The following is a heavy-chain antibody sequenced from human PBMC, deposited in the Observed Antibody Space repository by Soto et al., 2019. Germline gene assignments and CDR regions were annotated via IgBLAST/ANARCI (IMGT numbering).Heavy chain of an antibody. CDR2: LSDSGGSI. V-gene: IGHV3-23*01. CDR1: GFTFSSHA. J-gene: IGHJ4*02. Sequence: GGSLRLSCTASGFTFSSHAMTWVRQAPGKGLEWVSGLSDSGGSIYYADSVKGRFTILRDNSMNTLYLQMNTLRAEDTAVYYCAKVSSSWYAGFFDLWGQGTLVTVSS. D-gene: IGHD6-13*01. CDR3: AKVSSSWYAGFFDL.